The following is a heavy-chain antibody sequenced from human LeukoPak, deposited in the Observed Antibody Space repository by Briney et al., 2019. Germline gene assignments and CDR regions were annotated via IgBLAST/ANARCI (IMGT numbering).Heavy chain of an antibody. J-gene: IGHJ4*02. Sequence: ASVKVSCKASGGTFSSYAISWVRQAPGQGLEWMGRIIPILGIANYAQKFQGRVAITADKSTSTAYMELSSLRSEDTAVYYCARGAGADYYDSSGPGVLFDYWGQGTLVTVSS. CDR3: ARGAGADYYDSSGPGVLFDY. CDR2: IIPILGIA. D-gene: IGHD3-22*01. V-gene: IGHV1-69*04. CDR1: GGTFSSYA.